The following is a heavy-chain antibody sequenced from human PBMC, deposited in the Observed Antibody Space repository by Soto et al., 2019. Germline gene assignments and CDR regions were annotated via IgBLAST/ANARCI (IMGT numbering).Heavy chain of an antibody. CDR2: VDPEDCET. CDR1: GCSLTELS. CDR3: ATEQRDNYYNRSGGEF. Sequence: GAVKVSCKGSGCSLTELSMHWVRQARGKGLEWMGGVDPEDCETVYAQKFQGRVTMTEDTSTDTPYTELSRLRSEDTAVYYCATEQRDNYYNRSGGEFWGQGTLGT. D-gene: IGHD3-22*01. V-gene: IGHV1-24*01. J-gene: IGHJ4*02.